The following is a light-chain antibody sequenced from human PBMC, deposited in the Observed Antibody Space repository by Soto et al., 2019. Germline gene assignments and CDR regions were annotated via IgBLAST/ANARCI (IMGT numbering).Light chain of an antibody. Sequence: QSALTQPRSVSGSPGQSVAISCTGTSSDVGGYNYVSWYQQHPGKAPKLMIYDVNKRPSGVPDRFSGSKSGNTASLTISGLQAEDEADYYCCSYVGGYTFDVFGTGTKVTVL. J-gene: IGLJ1*01. CDR2: DVN. CDR3: CSYVGGYTFDV. V-gene: IGLV2-11*01. CDR1: SSDVGGYNY.